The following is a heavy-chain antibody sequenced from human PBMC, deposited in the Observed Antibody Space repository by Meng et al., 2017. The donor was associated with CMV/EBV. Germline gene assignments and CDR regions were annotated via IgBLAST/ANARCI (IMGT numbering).Heavy chain of an antibody. D-gene: IGHD2-2*01. CDR1: GFTFSSYA. J-gene: IGHJ3*02. V-gene: IGHV3-30-3*01. Sequence: GESLKISCAASGFTFSSYAMHWVRQAPGKGLEWVAVISYDGSNKYYADSVKGRFTISRDNSKNTLYLQMNSLRAEDTAVYYCARETGGYCSSTSCYLRGGAFDIWGQGTMVTRLL. CDR3: ARETGGYCSSTSCYLRGGAFDI. CDR2: ISYDGSNK.